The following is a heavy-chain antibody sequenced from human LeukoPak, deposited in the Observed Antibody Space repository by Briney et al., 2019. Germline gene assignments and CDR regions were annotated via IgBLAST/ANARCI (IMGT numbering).Heavy chain of an antibody. V-gene: IGHV3-7*01. CDR2: IKQDGSEK. CDR1: GFTFSSYW. CDR3: ARESPPYCSSTSCYFNWFDP. J-gene: IGHJ5*02. Sequence: PGGSLRLSCAASGFTFSSYWMSWVRQAPGKGLEWVAHIKQDGSEKYYVDSVKGRFTISRDNAKNSLYLQMNSLRAEDTAVYYCARESPPYCSSTSCYFNWFDPWGQGTLVTVSS. D-gene: IGHD2-2*01.